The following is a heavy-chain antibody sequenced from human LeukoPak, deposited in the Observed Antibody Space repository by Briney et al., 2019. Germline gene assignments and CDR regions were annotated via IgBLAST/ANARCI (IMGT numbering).Heavy chain of an antibody. Sequence: SETLSLTCTVSGGSISSGSYYWSWIRQPAGKGLEWIGRIYTSGSTNYNPSLKSRVTISVDTSKNQFSLKLSSVTAADTAVYYCAMSGYDSSGYYPDYWGQGTLVTVSS. CDR3: AMSGYDSSGYYPDY. D-gene: IGHD3-22*01. J-gene: IGHJ4*02. CDR1: GGSISSGSYY. V-gene: IGHV4-61*02. CDR2: IYTSGST.